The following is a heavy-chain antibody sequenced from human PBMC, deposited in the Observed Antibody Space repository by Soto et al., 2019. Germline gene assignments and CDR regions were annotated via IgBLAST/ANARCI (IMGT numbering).Heavy chain of an antibody. J-gene: IGHJ6*02. CDR3: ARGGVKVTNGMDV. CDR1: GGSIRIGGYY. V-gene: IGHV4-31*03. D-gene: IGHD4-4*01. Sequence: SETLSLTCTVSGGSIRIGGYYWTWIRQHPGKGLEWIGYIYYSGNTYYNPSLKSRLTLSLDTSKNQFSLKLTSVTAADTAVYYCARGGVKVTNGMDVWGQGTTVTVSS. CDR2: IYYSGNT.